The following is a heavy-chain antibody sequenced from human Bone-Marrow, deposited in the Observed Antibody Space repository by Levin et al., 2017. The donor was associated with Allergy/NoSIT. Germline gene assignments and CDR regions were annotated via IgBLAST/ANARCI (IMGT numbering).Heavy chain of an antibody. D-gene: IGHD3-10*01. CDR1: GFTFSTYW. Sequence: GESLKISCAASGFTFSTYWMHWVRQAPGKGLVWVSRIQSNGKTNYADSVKGRFTISRDNVKNPMYRRMSGLTVEDTAGYYCARARCYSDSGRKFSWFDPGGQGTLVTVSS. CDR3: ARARCYSDSGRKFSWFDP. V-gene: IGHV3-74*01. CDR2: IQSNGKT. J-gene: IGHJ5*02.